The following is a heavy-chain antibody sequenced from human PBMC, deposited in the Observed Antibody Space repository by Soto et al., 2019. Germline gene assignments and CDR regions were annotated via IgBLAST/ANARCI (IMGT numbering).Heavy chain of an antibody. V-gene: IGHV1-69*05. CDR1: GGTFSSYT. CDR3: ARGNHRWLQLWYFGL. Sequence: QVQLVQSGAEVKKPGSSVTVSCKASGGTFSSYTISWVRQAPGQGLEWMGGLIPIFGTANYAQKFQGRGRITTSEYKSTAYMELSSLRSEDTAVYYCARGNHRWLQLWYFGLWGRGTLVTVSS. J-gene: IGHJ2*01. CDR2: LIPIFGTA. D-gene: IGHD5-12*01.